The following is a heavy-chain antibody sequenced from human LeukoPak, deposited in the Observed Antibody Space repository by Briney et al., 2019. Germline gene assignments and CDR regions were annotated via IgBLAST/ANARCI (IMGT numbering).Heavy chain of an antibody. D-gene: IGHD1-26*01. CDR1: GGSTSSYY. V-gene: IGHV4-59*01. CDR2: IYYSGST. J-gene: IGHJ4*02. Sequence: PSETLSLTCTVSGGSTSSYYWSWIRQPPGKGLEWIGYIYYSGSTNYNPSLKSRVTISVDTSKNQFSLKLSSVTAADTAVYYCARVGAATYFDYWGQGTLVTVSS. CDR3: ARVGAATYFDY.